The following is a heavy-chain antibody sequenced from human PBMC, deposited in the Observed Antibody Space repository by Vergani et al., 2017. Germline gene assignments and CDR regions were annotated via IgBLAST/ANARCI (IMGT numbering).Heavy chain of an antibody. J-gene: IGHJ3*02. V-gene: IGHV3-66*01. D-gene: IGHD4-23*01. CDR2: IYTAGYT. CDR3: ARDLGYGGNPDI. CDR1: GFAVSSSY. Sequence: EVPLVESGGGLVQPGGSLRLSCAASGFAVSSSYMSWVRQAPGKGLEWVSVIYTAGYTYYADSVKGRFTISRDNSKNTLYLQMNRLRAEDTAVYYCARDLGYGGNPDIWGQGTMVTVSS.